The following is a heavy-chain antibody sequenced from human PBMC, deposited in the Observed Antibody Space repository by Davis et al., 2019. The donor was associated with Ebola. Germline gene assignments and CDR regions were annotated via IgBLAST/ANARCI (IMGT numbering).Heavy chain of an antibody. Sequence: GESLKISCVVSGFTFDDHVMHWVRQAPGKGLEWVSAITSSGGGTYYAESVKGRFTISRDNSKNTLYLQMNSLRVEDTAVYYCAKGGSGWPSDYSYGMGVWGKGTTVTVSS. V-gene: IGHV3-23*01. J-gene: IGHJ6*04. CDR1: GFTFDDHV. CDR3: AKGGSGWPSDYSYGMGV. D-gene: IGHD6-19*01. CDR2: ITSSGGGT.